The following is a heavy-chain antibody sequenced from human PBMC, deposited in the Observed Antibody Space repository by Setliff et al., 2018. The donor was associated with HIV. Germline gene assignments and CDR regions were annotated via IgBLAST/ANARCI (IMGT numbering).Heavy chain of an antibody. V-gene: IGHV3-20*04. J-gene: IGHJ2*01. CDR2: IYWNGGKT. CDR3: ARDHGSGWIRYFDL. CDR1: GITFDVYG. Sequence: GGSLRLSCETSGITFDVYGMSWVRQAPGKGLEWVSGIYWNGGKTGYGDSVRCRFTISRDNAKKSLYLQMNNLRVEDTAFYYCARDHGSGWIRYFDLWGRGTLVTVSS. D-gene: IGHD6-19*01.